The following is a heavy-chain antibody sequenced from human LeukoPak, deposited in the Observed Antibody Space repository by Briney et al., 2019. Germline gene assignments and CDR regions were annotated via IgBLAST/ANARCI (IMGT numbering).Heavy chain of an antibody. CDR2: IIPIFGTA. V-gene: IGHV1-69*13. J-gene: IGHJ6*02. CDR3: ARDGSPRGIAAAGIEPYSYYGMDV. Sequence: ASVKVSCKASGGTFSSYAISWVRQAPGQGLEWMGGIIPIFGTANYAQKFQGRVTITADESTTTAYMELSSLRSEDTAVYFCARDGSPRGIAAAGIEPYSYYGMDVWGQGTTVTVSS. D-gene: IGHD6-13*01. CDR1: GGTFSSYA.